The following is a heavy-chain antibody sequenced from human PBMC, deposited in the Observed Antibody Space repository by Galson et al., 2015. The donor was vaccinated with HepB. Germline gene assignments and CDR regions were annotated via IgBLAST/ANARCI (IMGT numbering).Heavy chain of an antibody. CDR1: GFTFRNYA. V-gene: IGHV3-23*01. CDR3: AKVASSWVYWYFDL. D-gene: IGHD6-13*01. CDR2: ISDSGGST. J-gene: IGHJ2*01. Sequence: SLRLSCAASGFTFRNYAMSWVRQAPGKGLEWVSVISDSGGSTYYADSVKGRFTISRDNSKNTLFLQMNSLRAEDTALYYCAKVASSWVYWYFDLWGRGTLVTVSS.